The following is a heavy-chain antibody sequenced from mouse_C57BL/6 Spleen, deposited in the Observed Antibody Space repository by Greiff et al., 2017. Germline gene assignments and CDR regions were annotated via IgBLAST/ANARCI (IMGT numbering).Heavy chain of an antibody. CDR1: GYTFTSYG. Sequence: VQLQQSGAELARPGASVKLSCKASGYTFTSYGISWVKQRTGQGLEWIGEIYPRSGNTYYNAKFKGKATLTADKSSSTAYMELRSLTAEDSAVYFCARSLSYYYGSSFYAMDYWGQGTSVTVAS. D-gene: IGHD1-1*01. J-gene: IGHJ4*01. CDR2: IYPRSGNT. CDR3: ARSLSYYYGSSFYAMDY. V-gene: IGHV1-81*01.